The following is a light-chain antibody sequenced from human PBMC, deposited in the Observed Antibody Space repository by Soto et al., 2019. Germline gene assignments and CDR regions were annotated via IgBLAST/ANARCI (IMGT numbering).Light chain of an antibody. V-gene: IGLV2-14*01. CDR3: SSYTSSSTLSVV. CDR2: DVS. Sequence: QSALTQPASVSGSPGQSITIYCTGTSSDVGGYNYVSWYQQHPGKAPKLMIYDVSNRPSGVSNRFSGSKSGNTASLTISGLQAEDEADYYCSSYTSSSTLSVVFGGGTKVTVL. J-gene: IGLJ2*01. CDR1: SSDVGGYNY.